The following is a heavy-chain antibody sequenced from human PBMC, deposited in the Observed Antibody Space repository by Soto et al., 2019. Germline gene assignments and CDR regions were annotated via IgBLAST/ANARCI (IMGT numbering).Heavy chain of an antibody. CDR3: ERREYSGYGDDY. V-gene: IGHV4-31*03. CDR2: IYYSGST. J-gene: IGHJ4*02. CDR1: GGSISSGGYY. D-gene: IGHD5-12*01. Sequence: QVQLQESGPGLVKPSQTLSLTCTVSGGSISSGGYYWSWIRQHPGKGLEWIGYIYYSGSTYYNPSLKSRVTRSVDTSKNQCSLKLSSVTAADTAVYYCERREYSGYGDDYWGQGTLVTVSS.